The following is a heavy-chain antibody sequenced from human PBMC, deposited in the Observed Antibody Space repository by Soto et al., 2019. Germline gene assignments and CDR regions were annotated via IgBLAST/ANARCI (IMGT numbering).Heavy chain of an antibody. CDR3: ARTHSSGFFDY. J-gene: IGHJ4*02. CDR2: VDWDDDK. V-gene: IGHV2-70*01. D-gene: IGHD6-19*01. Sequence: QSGPTLVNPTQTLTLTCSFSGFSLSNTGMCVSWIRQPPGKALEWLALVDWDDDKLYSTSLKTRLTISKDTSKNQVVLTMTNMVPVDTATYFCARTHSSGFFDYWGQGTVVTVSS. CDR1: GFSLSNTGMC.